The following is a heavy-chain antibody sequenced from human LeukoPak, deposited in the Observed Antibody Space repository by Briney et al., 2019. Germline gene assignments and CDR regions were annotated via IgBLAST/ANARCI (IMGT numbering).Heavy chain of an antibody. V-gene: IGHV4-59*01. Sequence: NSSETLSLTCTVSGGSISSYYWSWIRQPPGKGLEWIGYIYYSGSTNYNPSLKGRVTISVDTSKNQFSLKLSSVTAADTAVYYCARAYSSSWYYFDYWGQGTLVTVSS. CDR3: ARAYSSSWYYFDY. J-gene: IGHJ4*02. CDR1: GGSISSYY. D-gene: IGHD6-13*01. CDR2: IYYSGST.